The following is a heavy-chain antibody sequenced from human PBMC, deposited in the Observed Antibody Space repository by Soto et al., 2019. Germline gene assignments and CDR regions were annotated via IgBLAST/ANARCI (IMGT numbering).Heavy chain of an antibody. D-gene: IGHD2-2*01. CDR3: ARADCSSTSCYLQYYMDV. J-gene: IGHJ6*03. CDR1: GGTFSSYT. V-gene: IGHV1-69*02. CDR2: IIPILGIA. Sequence: QVQLVQSGAEVKKPGSSVKVSCKASGGTFSSYTISWVRQAPGQGLEWMGRIIPILGIANYAQKFQGRVTITADKSTSTAYMELSSLRSEDTAVYYCARADCSSTSCYLQYYMDVWGKGPTVTVSS.